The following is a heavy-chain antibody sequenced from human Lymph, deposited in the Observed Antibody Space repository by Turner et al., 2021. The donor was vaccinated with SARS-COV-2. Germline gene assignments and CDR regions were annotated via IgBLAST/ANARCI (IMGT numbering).Heavy chain of an antibody. J-gene: IGHJ6*02. CDR1: GYAFTGPF. CDR2: INPNSGGT. V-gene: IGHV1-2*02. D-gene: IGHD3-3*01. Sequence: QAQLVQSGAEAKKPGASVKVSCKASGYAFTGPFMNWVRQAPGQGLGWMGWINPNSGGTNYAQKFQGRVTMTRDTSIIAAYMELSRLRSDDTAVYYCARDVERYNDFWSGYSGGYGMDVWGQGTTVTVSS. CDR3: ARDVERYNDFWSGYSGGYGMDV.